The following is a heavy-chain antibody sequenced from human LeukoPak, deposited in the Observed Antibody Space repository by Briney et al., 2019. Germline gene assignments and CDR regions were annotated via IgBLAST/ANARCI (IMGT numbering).Heavy chain of an antibody. D-gene: IGHD1-1*01. CDR1: GYSISSTSYY. J-gene: IGHJ6*03. CDR3: ASQTGTLRHLYYYYYMDV. Sequence: PSETLSLTCTVSGYSISSTSYYWGWIRQPPGKGLEWIGSIYYSGSTYYNPSLKSRLTISVDTSKSQFSLKLSSVTAADTAVYYCASQTGTLRHLYYYYYMDVWGKGTTVTVSS. V-gene: IGHV4-39*07. CDR2: IYYSGST.